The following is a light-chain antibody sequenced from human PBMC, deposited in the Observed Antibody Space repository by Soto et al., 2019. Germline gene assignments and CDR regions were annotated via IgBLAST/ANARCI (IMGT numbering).Light chain of an antibody. Sequence: DIQMTQSPLTLSASVGDRVTITCRASHIISGWLAWYQQKAEKAPKLLIYDTSNLGSGVPPRFSGSGSGAEFTLTINSLQPDDSATYYCQQYSLYPETFGQGTTVEI. V-gene: IGKV1-5*01. CDR1: HIISGW. CDR3: QQYSLYPET. J-gene: IGKJ1*01. CDR2: DTS.